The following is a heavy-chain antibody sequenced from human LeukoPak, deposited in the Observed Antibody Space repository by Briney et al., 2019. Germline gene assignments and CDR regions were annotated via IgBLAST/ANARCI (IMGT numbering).Heavy chain of an antibody. V-gene: IGHV3-64*01. D-gene: IGHD3-16*01. CDR1: GFTFSGSA. Sequence: GGSLRLSCAASGFTFSGSAMHWVRQAPGKGLEFVSTISSNGDSTYYANSVKGRFTISRDNAKNSLFLQMNSLRAEDTAVYYCARRVPSQVITDYFDYWGQGTLVTVSS. J-gene: IGHJ4*02. CDR3: ARRVPSQVITDYFDY. CDR2: ISSNGDST.